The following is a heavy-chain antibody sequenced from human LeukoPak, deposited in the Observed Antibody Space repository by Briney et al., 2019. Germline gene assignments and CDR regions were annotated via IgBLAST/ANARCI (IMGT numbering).Heavy chain of an antibody. J-gene: IGHJ6*03. CDR3: ARAESEGLLYYYYMDV. D-gene: IGHD1-14*01. V-gene: IGHV3-21*01. Sequence: GGSLRLSCAASGFTFSAYVMNWVRQAPGKGLEWVSSISSSSSYIYYADSVKGRFTISRDNAKNSLYLQMNSLRAEDTAVYYCARAESEGLLYYYYMDVWGKGTTATVSS. CDR1: GFTFSAYV. CDR2: ISSSSSYI.